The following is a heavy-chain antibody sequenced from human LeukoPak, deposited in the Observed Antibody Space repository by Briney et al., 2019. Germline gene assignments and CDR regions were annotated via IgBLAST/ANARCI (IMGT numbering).Heavy chain of an antibody. D-gene: IGHD6-13*01. CDR3: ARDSWSSAAAVGYFDY. CDR2: ISSSSSYI. J-gene: IGHJ4*02. V-gene: IGHV3-21*01. Sequence: PGGSLRLSCAASGFTFSSYSMNWVRQAPGKGLEWVSSISSSSSYIYYADSVKGRLTISRDNAKNSLYLQMNSLRAEDTAVYYCARDSWSSAAAVGYFDYWGQGTLVTVSS. CDR1: GFTFSSYS.